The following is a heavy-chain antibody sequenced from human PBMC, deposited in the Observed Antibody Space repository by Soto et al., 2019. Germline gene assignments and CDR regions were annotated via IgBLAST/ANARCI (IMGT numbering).Heavy chain of an antibody. Sequence: GGSLRLSCTVSGVTFSNYAMNWVRQAPGKGLEWVSSLSGSGGTTYYADSVKGRFIISRDNSKNTLYLLMNSLRAEDTVLYYCAKQRSDYGSGADTFYFDSWGQGALVTVSS. CDR1: GVTFSNYA. V-gene: IGHV3-23*01. J-gene: IGHJ4*02. CDR2: LSGSGGTT. CDR3: AKQRSDYGSGADTFYFDS. D-gene: IGHD3-10*01.